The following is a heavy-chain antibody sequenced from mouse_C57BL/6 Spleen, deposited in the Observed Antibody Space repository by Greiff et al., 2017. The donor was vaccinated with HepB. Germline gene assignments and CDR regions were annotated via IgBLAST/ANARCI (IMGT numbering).Heavy chain of an antibody. CDR1: GYTFTSYW. V-gene: IGHV1-50*01. CDR2: IDPSDSYT. J-gene: IGHJ4*01. Sequence: VQLQQPGAELVKPGASVKLSCKASGYTFTSYWMQWVKQRPGQGLEWIGEIDPSDSYTNYNQKFKGKATLTVDTSSSTAYMQLSSLTSEDSAVYYCARITPYAMDYWGQGTSVTVSS. CDR3: ARITPYAMDY.